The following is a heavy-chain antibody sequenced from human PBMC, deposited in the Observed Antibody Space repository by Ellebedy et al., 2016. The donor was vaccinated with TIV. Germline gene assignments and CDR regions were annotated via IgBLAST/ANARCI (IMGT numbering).Heavy chain of an antibody. CDR2: ISYDGSNK. D-gene: IGHD3-10*01. V-gene: IGHV3-30*19. J-gene: IGHJ4*02. CDR1: GFTFSSYG. Sequence: GESLKISXAASGFTFSSYGMHWVRQAPGKGLEWVAVISYDGSNKYYADSVKGRFTISRDNSKNTLYLQMNSLRAEDTAVYYCARDRSYYAIFDYWGQGTLVTVSS. CDR3: ARDRSYYAIFDY.